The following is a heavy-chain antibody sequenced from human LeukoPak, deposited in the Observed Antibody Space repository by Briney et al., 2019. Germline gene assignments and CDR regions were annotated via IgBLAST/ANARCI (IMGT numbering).Heavy chain of an antibody. CDR2: ISGSGGST. Sequence: GGSLRLSCAASGFTFSNYGMSWGRQAPGKGLEWVSIISGSGGSTYYADSVKGWFTISRDTSKNTLYLQMNSLRAEDTAVYYCAKARGYDIVTGYLFDYWGQGTLVTVSS. CDR1: GFTFSNYG. J-gene: IGHJ4*02. CDR3: AKARGYDIVTGYLFDY. D-gene: IGHD3-9*01. V-gene: IGHV3-23*01.